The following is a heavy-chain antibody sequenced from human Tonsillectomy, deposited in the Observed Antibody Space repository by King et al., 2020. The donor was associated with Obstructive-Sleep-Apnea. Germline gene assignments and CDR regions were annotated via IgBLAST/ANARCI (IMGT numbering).Heavy chain of an antibody. D-gene: IGHD6-13*01. CDR1: GGSFSDYY. CDR3: ARGSGAAAVNWFDP. V-gene: IGHV4-34*01. J-gene: IGHJ5*02. CDR2: INHSGST. Sequence: QVQLQQWGAGLLKSSETLSLTCAVFGGSFSDYYWSWIRQPPGKGLEWIGEINHSGSTNYNPSLKSRVTISVDTSKNQFSLTLSSVTAADTAVYYCARGSGAAAVNWFDPWGQGTLVTVSS.